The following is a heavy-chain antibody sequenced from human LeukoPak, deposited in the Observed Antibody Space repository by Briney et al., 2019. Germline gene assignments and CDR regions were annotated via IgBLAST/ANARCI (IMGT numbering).Heavy chain of an antibody. D-gene: IGHD3-10*01. CDR2: IKSKTDGETT. V-gene: IGHV3-15*01. CDR3: TTDLGTYYHGSQRLIPINY. Sequence: PGGSLRLSCVDSGFTFTNAWMSWVRQAPGKGLEWIGRIKSKTDGETTNYAEPVRGRFTISRDDSKSAVYLQMNSLKIEDTAVYYCTTDLGTYYHGSQRLIPINYWGQGTLVTVSS. J-gene: IGHJ4*02. CDR1: GFTFTNAW.